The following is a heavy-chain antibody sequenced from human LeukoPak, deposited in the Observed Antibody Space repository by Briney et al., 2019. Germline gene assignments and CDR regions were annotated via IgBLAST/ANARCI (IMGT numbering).Heavy chain of an antibody. D-gene: IGHD6-19*01. CDR2: ISYDGSNK. V-gene: IGHV3-30-3*01. J-gene: IGHJ4*02. CDR3: ARDWFESGWHLDY. CDR1: GFSFRTYT. Sequence: GGSLRLSCAASGFSFRTYTMNWVRQAPGKGLEWVAVISYDGSNKYYADSVKGRFTISRDNFKNSLFLDMASLGPEDTAVYYCARDWFESGWHLDYWGQGALVTVSS.